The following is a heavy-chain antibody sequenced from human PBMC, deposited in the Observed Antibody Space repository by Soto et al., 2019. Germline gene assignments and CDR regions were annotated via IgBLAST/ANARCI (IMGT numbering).Heavy chain of an antibody. Sequence: ETLSLTCTVSGGSISSYYWSWIRQPPGKGLEWIGYIYYSGSTNYNPSLKSRVTISVDTSKNQFSLKLSSVTAADTAVYYCARGYYDSSFLLDYWGQGTLVTVSS. CDR2: IYYSGST. J-gene: IGHJ4*02. V-gene: IGHV4-59*01. CDR3: ARGYYDSSFLLDY. D-gene: IGHD3-22*01. CDR1: GGSISSYY.